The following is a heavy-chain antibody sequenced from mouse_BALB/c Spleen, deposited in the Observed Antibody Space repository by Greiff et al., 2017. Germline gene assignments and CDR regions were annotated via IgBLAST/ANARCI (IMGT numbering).Heavy chain of an antibody. V-gene: IGHV1-14*01. D-gene: IGHD1-1*01. CDR1: GYTFTSYV. Sequence: VQLKESGPELVKPGASVKMSCKASGYTFTSYVMHWVKQKPGQGLEWIGYINPYNDGTKYNEKFKGKATLTSDKSSSTAYMELSSLTSEDSAVYYCARCYYGSMYYFDYWGQGTTLTVSS. CDR3: ARCYYGSMYYFDY. CDR2: INPYNDGT. J-gene: IGHJ2*01.